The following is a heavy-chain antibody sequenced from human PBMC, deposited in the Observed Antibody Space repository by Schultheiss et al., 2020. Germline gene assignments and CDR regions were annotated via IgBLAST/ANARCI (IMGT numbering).Heavy chain of an antibody. CDR1: GYTFTGNY. D-gene: IGHD6-13*01. Sequence: ASVKVSCKASGYTFTGNYIHWVRQAPGQGLEWMGWINPNSGGTNYAQKFQGRVTMTRDTSISTAYMELSRLRSDDTAVYYCARSSSSWYNTFDYWGQGTLVTVSS. V-gene: IGHV1-2*02. CDR3: ARSSSSWYNTFDY. CDR2: INPNSGGT. J-gene: IGHJ4*02.